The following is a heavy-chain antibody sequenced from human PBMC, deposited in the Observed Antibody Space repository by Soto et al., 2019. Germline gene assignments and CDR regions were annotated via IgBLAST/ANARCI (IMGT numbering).Heavy chain of an antibody. Sequence: SSETLSLTCTVSGGSISSYYWSWIRQPPGKGLGWIGYIYYSGSTNYNPSLKSRVTISVDTSKNQFSLKLSSVTAADTAVYYCARAKGIQLWPKRYYFDYWGQGTLVTVSS. D-gene: IGHD5-18*01. V-gene: IGHV4-59*01. CDR1: GGSISSYY. CDR2: IYYSGST. J-gene: IGHJ4*02. CDR3: ARAKGIQLWPKRYYFDY.